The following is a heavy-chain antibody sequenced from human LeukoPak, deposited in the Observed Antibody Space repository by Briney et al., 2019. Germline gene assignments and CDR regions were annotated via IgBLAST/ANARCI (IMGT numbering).Heavy chain of an antibody. Sequence: ASVKVSSKASGYTFTSYYMHWVRQAPGQGLEWMGIINPSGGSTSYAQKFQGRVTMTRDTSTSTVYMELSSLRSEDTGVYYCARDPEGAFDIWGQGTMVTVSS. J-gene: IGHJ3*02. CDR2: INPSGGST. CDR1: GYTFTSYY. CDR3: ARDPEGAFDI. V-gene: IGHV1-46*01.